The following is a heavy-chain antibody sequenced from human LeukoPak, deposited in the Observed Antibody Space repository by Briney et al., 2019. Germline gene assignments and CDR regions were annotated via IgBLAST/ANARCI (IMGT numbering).Heavy chain of an antibody. V-gene: IGHV3-66*02. CDR1: GFTVSNDY. Sequence: GGSLRLSCAASGFTVSNDYMAWVRQAPGRGLEWVSLIYGDGTTFYTDSVKGRFTISRDHFKNTLYLQMSSLRPEDTALYYCARDRAGAQSWVALDPWGQGTLVTVSS. CDR3: ARDRAGAQSWVALDP. CDR2: IYGDGTT. J-gene: IGHJ5*02. D-gene: IGHD3-10*01.